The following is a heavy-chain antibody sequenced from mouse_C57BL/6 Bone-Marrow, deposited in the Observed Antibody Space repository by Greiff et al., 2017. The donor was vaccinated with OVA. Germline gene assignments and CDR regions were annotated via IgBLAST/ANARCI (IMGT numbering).Heavy chain of an antibody. CDR3: TTYYYGSLDY. V-gene: IGHV14-4*01. CDR1: GFNIKDDY. J-gene: IGHJ2*01. Sequence: EVKLQQSGAELVRPGASVKLSCTASGFNIKDDYMHWVKQRPEQGLEWIGWIDPENGDTEYASKFQGKATITADTSSNTAYLQLSSLTSEDTAVYYCTTYYYGSLDYWGQGTTLTVSS. CDR2: IDPENGDT. D-gene: IGHD1-1*01.